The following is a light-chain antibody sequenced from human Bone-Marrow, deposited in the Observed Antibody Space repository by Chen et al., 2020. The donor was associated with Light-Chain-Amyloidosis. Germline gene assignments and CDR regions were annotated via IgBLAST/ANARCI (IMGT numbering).Light chain of an antibody. J-gene: IGLJ3*02. CDR1: SGSIATNY. CDR3: QSYQGSGQGV. Sequence: NFMLTQPHSVSESPGKTVIISCTRSSGSIATNYVQWYQQRPGSSPTTVIYEDDQRPSGVPERFSGSLDRSSNSASLTLSGLKTEDEADYYCQSYQGSGQGVFGGGTKLTVL. V-gene: IGLV6-57*01. CDR2: EDD.